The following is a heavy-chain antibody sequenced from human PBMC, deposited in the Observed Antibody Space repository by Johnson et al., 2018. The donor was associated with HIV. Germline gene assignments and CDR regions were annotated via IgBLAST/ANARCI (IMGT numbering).Heavy chain of an antibody. D-gene: IGHD6-6*01. CDR1: GFTFSSYA. V-gene: IGHV3-30*04. CDR2: ISYDGSNK. Sequence: QVQLVESGGGVVQPGRSLRLSCAASGFTFSSYAMHWVRQAPGTGLAWVAVISYDGSNKYYADSVKGRFPISRDNSKNTLYLQMNSLRAEDTAVYYCARDILEYSSSVPDAFDIWGQGTMVTVSS. J-gene: IGHJ3*02. CDR3: ARDILEYSSSVPDAFDI.